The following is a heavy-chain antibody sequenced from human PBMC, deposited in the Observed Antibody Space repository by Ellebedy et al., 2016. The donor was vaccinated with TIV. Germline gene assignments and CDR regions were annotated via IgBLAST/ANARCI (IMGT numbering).Heavy chain of an antibody. CDR3: ARAHTYYFYYMGV. CDR2: IIGMFGTT. V-gene: IGHV1-69*13. Sequence: ASVQVSCXTSVGTFSSYAVSWVRQAPGQGLEWMGGIIGMFGTTTYAQKFQGRITVSADESTSTAYMELTSLRSDDTAVYYCARAHTYYFYYMGVWGKGTTVTVSS. J-gene: IGHJ6*03. CDR1: VGTFSSYA.